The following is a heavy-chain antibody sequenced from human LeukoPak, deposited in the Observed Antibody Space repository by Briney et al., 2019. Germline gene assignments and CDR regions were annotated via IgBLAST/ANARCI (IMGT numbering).Heavy chain of an antibody. CDR3: TRGYSTSSYFDY. CDR2: TYYRSKWYN. J-gene: IGHJ4*02. V-gene: IGHV6-1*01. D-gene: IGHD6-6*01. CDR1: GDSVTINVAA. Sequence: SQTLSLTCVISGDSVTINVAAWNWIRQSPSRGLEWLGRTYYRSKWYNDYAVSVKSRISIHPDTSKNQVSLQLNSVTPEDTAVYYCTRGYSTSSYFDYWGQGTLVTVSS.